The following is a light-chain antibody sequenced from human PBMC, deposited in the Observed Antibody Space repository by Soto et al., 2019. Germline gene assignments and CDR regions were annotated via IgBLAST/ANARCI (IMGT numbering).Light chain of an antibody. Sequence: ETVLTQSPGTLSLSPGERATLSCRASQSVRSSYLAWYQEKPGQAPRLLIFGASSRATGIPDRFSGSGSGTDFTLTISRLEPEDFAVYYCQQYGSSPKTFGQGTKWIS. CDR2: GAS. J-gene: IGKJ1*01. V-gene: IGKV3-20*01. CDR3: QQYGSSPKT. CDR1: QSVRSSY.